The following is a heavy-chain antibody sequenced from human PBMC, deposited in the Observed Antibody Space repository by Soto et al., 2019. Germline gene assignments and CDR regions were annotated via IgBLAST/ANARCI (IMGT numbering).Heavy chain of an antibody. CDR2: MNPNSGNT. Sequence: ASLKVSCKSSGYTFTRYDINWVRQATGQGLEWMGWMNPNSGNTGYAQKFQGRVTMTRNTSISTAYMELSSLRSEDTAVYYCARGKIPHYDFWSGYPYGMDVWGQGTTVTVS. V-gene: IGHV1-8*01. D-gene: IGHD3-3*01. J-gene: IGHJ6*02. CDR1: GYTFTRYD. CDR3: ARGKIPHYDFWSGYPYGMDV.